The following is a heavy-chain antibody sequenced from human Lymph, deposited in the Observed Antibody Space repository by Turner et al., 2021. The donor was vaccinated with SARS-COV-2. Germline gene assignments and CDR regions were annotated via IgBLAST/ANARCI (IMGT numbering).Heavy chain of an antibody. J-gene: IGHJ5*02. V-gene: IGHV1-8*01. CDR2: MDPNSGNK. CDR1: GYTFTRYQ. Sequence: QVQQVQTGTGERKRGAAVKGSCRASGYTFTRYQINWVRQATGQGLEWMGWMDPNSGNKGYAQKFQGRVTMTRNTSISTAYMELSSLRSEDTAVYYCARVAQLTLWFDPWGQGTLVTVSS. D-gene: IGHD3-16*01. CDR3: ARVAQLTLWFDP.